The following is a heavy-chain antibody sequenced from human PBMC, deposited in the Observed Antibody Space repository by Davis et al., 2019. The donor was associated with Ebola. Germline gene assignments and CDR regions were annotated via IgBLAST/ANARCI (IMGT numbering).Heavy chain of an antibody. V-gene: IGHV3-7*03. J-gene: IGHJ5*02. Sequence: GESLKISCVASGFTFSTYWMSWVRQVPGKGLEWVANIKQDGSDKHYVDSVRGRFTISRDNAKNSLYLQMNALRAEDTALYHCAIPARGLQLPETSWGQGTLVTVSS. CDR1: GFTFSTYW. CDR3: AIPARGLQLPETS. D-gene: IGHD1-1*01. CDR2: IKQDGSDK.